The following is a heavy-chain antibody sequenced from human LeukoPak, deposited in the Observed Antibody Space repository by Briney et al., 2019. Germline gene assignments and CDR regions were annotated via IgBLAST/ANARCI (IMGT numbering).Heavy chain of an antibody. Sequence: GGSLRLSCAASGFTFSGYPIHWVRQAPGKGLEWVAVISYDGSNKYYADSVKGRFTISRDNSKNTLYLQMNSLRAEDTAVYYCAREYYDFWSGYLYYYYYYGMDVWGQGTTVTVSS. CDR3: AREYYDFWSGYLYYYYYYGMDV. CDR1: GFTFSGYP. V-gene: IGHV3-30-3*01. J-gene: IGHJ6*02. CDR2: ISYDGSNK. D-gene: IGHD3-3*01.